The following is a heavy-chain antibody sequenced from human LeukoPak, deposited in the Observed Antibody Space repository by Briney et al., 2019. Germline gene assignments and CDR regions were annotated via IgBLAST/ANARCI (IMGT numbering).Heavy chain of an antibody. J-gene: IGHJ3*02. CDR3: ARVYCSSTSCPDAFDI. Sequence: SETLSLTCAVYGGSFSGYYWSWIRQPPGKGLEWIGEINHSGSTNYNPSLKSRVTISVDTSKNQFSLKLSSVTAADTAVYYCARVYCSSTSCPDAFDIWGQGTMVTVSS. CDR1: GGSFSGYY. D-gene: IGHD2-2*01. CDR2: INHSGST. V-gene: IGHV4-34*01.